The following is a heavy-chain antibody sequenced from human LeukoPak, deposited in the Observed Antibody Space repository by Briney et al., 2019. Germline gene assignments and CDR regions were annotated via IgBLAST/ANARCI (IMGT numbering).Heavy chain of an antibody. J-gene: IGHJ4*02. D-gene: IGHD3-10*01. V-gene: IGHV3-30*02. Sequence: PGGSLRLSCAASGFTFSNYAMHWVRQAPGKGLEWLAYIRYDGSSKYYADFVKGRFTISRDYSKNTLYLHMNSLRAEGTAVYYCARDQAGSGHYADYWGQGTLVTVSS. CDR1: GFTFSNYA. CDR2: IRYDGSSK. CDR3: ARDQAGSGHYADY.